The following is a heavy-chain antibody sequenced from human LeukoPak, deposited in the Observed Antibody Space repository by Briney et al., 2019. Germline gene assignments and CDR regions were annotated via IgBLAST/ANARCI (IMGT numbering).Heavy chain of an antibody. Sequence: SETLSLTCGVSGGSIDITNYWRWVRQAPGKGLGWIGEISHSGTTNYNPSLRSRVTMFLDRANNQFSLSLTSVTAADSAVYYCTRENRPFCPFAYWGQGVLVTVSS. D-gene: IGHD2/OR15-2a*01. CDR3: TRENRPFCPFAY. CDR2: ISHSGTT. CDR1: GGSIDITNY. V-gene: IGHV4-4*02. J-gene: IGHJ4*02.